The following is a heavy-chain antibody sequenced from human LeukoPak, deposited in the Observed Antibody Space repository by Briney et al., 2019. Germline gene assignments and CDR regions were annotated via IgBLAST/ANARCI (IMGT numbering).Heavy chain of an antibody. J-gene: IGHJ6*03. CDR1: GGTFSSYT. Sequence: SVKVSCKASGGTFSSYTISWVRQAPGQGLEWMGRIVPILGIANYAQKFQGRVTITADKSTSTAYMEPSSLRSEDTAVYYCARDPVAAAGPPYYYYMDVWGKGTTVTVSS. CDR2: IVPILGIA. CDR3: ARDPVAAAGPPYYYYMDV. V-gene: IGHV1-69*04. D-gene: IGHD6-13*01.